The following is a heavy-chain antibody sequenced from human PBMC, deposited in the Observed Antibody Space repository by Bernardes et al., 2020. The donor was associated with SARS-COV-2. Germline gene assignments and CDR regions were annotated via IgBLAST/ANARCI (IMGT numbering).Heavy chain of an antibody. Sequence: SETLSLTCTVSGDSISSGNSFWSWIRQHPGKGLEWIGYIYYTGSAYYNPSLKSRATISVDTSRNQFSLKVTSVNAADTAVYYCARSLIGDYVLQWGQGTLLTVSS. V-gene: IGHV4-31*03. D-gene: IGHD4-17*01. CDR2: IYYTGSA. J-gene: IGHJ4*02. CDR3: ARSLIGDYVLQ. CDR1: GDSISSGNSF.